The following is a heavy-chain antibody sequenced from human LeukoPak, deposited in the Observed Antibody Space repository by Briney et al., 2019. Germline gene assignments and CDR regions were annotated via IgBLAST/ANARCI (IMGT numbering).Heavy chain of an antibody. D-gene: IGHD3-10*01. CDR2: IYPGDSDT. V-gene: IGHV5-51*01. CDR1: GYSFTNYW. CDR3: ARQAPAGSGGYYYYMDV. J-gene: IGHJ6*03. Sequence: GESLKISCKSSGYSFTNYWIAWVRQMPGKGLDWIGNIYPGDSDTRYNPSFQGQVTISADKSISTAYLQWSGLKASDTAMYFCARQAPAGSGGYYYYMDVWGKGTTLTVSS.